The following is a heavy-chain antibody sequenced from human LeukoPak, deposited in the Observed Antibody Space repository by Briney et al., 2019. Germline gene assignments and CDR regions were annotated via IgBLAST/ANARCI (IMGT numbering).Heavy chain of an antibody. J-gene: IGHJ4*02. Sequence: PGGSLRLSCAASGFMFSSYAMSWVRQAPGKGLEWASAISDSGGSTYYADSVKGRFTISRDNSKNTLYLQMNRLRAEDTAIYYCAKDQYASGWYFDSWGQGTLVTVSS. D-gene: IGHD6-19*01. CDR3: AKDQYASGWYFDS. CDR1: GFMFSSYA. CDR2: ISDSGGST. V-gene: IGHV3-23*01.